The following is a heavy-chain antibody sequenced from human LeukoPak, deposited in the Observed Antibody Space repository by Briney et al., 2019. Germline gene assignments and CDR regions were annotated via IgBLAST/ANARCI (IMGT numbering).Heavy chain of an antibody. J-gene: IGHJ6*02. V-gene: IGHV3-11*01. CDR1: GFTFSDYY. D-gene: IGHD3-16*01. Sequence: PGGSLRLSCAASGFTFSDYYMSWIRQAPGKGLEWVSYISSSGSSIYYTDSVKGRFTISRDNAKNSLYLQMNSLRAEDTAVYYCAKDGGKLTHYYYYYGMDVWGQGTTVTVSS. CDR3: AKDGGKLTHYYYYYGMDV. CDR2: ISSSGSSI.